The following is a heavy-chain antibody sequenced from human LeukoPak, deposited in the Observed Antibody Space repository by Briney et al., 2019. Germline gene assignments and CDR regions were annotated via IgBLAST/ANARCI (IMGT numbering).Heavy chain of an antibody. Sequence: PSDTLSLTCSVSGGPLNSYYWIWLRQPAGKGLEGCGRFYTSGSTDYNPSLKSRLTKSVDTTKNQFSLNLSSVTAADTAVYYCARDSRDPSVWFGELLSPIDCWGQGALGTVSS. CDR2: FYTSGST. J-gene: IGHJ4*02. CDR3: ARDSRDPSVWFGELLSPIDC. CDR1: GGPLNSYY. D-gene: IGHD3-10*01. V-gene: IGHV4-4*07.